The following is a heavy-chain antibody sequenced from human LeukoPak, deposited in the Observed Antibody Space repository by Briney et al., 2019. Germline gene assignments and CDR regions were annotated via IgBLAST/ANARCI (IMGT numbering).Heavy chain of an antibody. CDR2: ISAYNGNT. CDR1: GYTFTSYG. D-gene: IGHD3-10*01. J-gene: IGHJ4*02. V-gene: IGHV1-18*01. CDR3: ARGATTTYYYGSGSYDFDY. Sequence: ASVKVSCKASGYTFTSYGISWVRQAPGQGLEWMGWISAYNGNTNYAQKLQGRVTMTTDTSTSTAYMELRSLRSGDTAVYYCARGATTTYYYGSGSYDFDYWGQGTLVTVSS.